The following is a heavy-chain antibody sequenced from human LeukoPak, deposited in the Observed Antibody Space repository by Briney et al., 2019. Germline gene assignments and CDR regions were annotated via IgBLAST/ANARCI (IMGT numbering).Heavy chain of an antibody. D-gene: IGHD2/OR15-2a*01. Sequence: GGSLRLSCAASGFTFSSYAMSWVRQAPGKGLGWVSAISGSGGSTYYADSVKGRFTISRDNSKNTLYLQMNSLRAEDTAVYYCAKALLLPPNRYYFDYWGQGTLVTVSS. J-gene: IGHJ4*02. V-gene: IGHV3-23*01. CDR1: GFTFSSYA. CDR3: AKALLLPPNRYYFDY. CDR2: ISGSGGST.